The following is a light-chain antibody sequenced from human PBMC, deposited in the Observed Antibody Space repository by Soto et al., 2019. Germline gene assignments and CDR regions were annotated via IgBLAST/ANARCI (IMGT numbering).Light chain of an antibody. J-gene: IGLJ1*01. CDR2: EVS. CDR3: SSYTRSSTCYV. V-gene: IGLV2-14*01. CDR1: SSDVGGYNY. Sequence: QSVLTQPASVSGSPGQSITISCTGTSSDVGGYNYVSWYQQHPGKAPKLMIYEVSNRPSRVSNRFSGSKSGNTASLTISGLQAEDEADYYCSSYTRSSTCYVFGTGTKSPS.